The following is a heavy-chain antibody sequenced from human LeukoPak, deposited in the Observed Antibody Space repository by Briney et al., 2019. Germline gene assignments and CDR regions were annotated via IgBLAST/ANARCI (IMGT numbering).Heavy chain of an antibody. CDR2: IYSDDRT. D-gene: IGHD6-19*01. J-gene: IGHJ4*02. CDR3: ARDRSASIAVVTAEIDY. V-gene: IGHV3-53*01. CDR1: GFTASSNY. Sequence: QPGGSLRLSCAASGFTASSNYMSWVRQAPGKGLEWVSVIYSDDRTYYADSVKGRFTISRDNAKDSLYLQMNGLRAEDTAVYYCARDRSASIAVVTAEIDYWGQGTLVTVSS.